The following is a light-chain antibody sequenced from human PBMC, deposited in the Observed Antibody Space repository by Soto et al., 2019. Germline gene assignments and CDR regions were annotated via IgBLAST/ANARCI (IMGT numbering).Light chain of an antibody. V-gene: IGKV3-15*01. J-gene: IGKJ5*01. CDR3: QHYKNWPPIT. CDR1: QSLGNN. CDR2: AAS. Sequence: EIVMTQSPATLSVSPGERATLSCRASQSLGNNLAWYQQRPGQAPRLLIYAASTRDPGIPARFSGSGSGTEFTLTISSLQSEDFAVYFCQHYKNWPPITFGQGTRLEIK.